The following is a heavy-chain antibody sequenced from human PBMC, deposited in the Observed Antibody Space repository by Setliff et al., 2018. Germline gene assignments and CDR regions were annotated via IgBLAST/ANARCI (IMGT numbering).Heavy chain of an antibody. V-gene: IGHV3-30*04. CDR2: ISHDGDRK. D-gene: IGHD6-13*01. J-gene: IGHJ4*02. CDR3: TKGGSWSDY. Sequence: RLSCVVSGFSFSTYAMHWIRQTPDKGLEWVAVISHDGDRKYYADSVKGRFTASGDNSRNTLYLQMNSLRSEDTAVYYCTKGGSWSDYWGQGALVTVSS. CDR1: GFSFSTYA.